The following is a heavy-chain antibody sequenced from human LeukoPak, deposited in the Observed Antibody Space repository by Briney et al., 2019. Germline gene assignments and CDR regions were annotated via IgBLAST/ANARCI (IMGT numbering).Heavy chain of an antibody. V-gene: IGHV4-59*01. CDR2: IYYSGRT. J-gene: IGHJ4*02. CDR3: ARGAERLTATPFDY. CDR1: GGSISNYY. Sequence: SETLSLTCTVSGGSISNYYWSWIRQPPGKGLEWIGYIYYSGRTNYNPSLKSRVTIPMDTSKNHFSLTLSSVTAADTALYYCARGAERLTATPFDYWGQGTLITVSS. D-gene: IGHD2-21*02.